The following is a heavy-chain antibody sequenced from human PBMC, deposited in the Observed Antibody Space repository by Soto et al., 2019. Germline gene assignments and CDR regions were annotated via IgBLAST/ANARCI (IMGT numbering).Heavy chain of an antibody. D-gene: IGHD3-10*01. J-gene: IGHJ6*02. CDR1: GIPVSSNY. CDR3: ARDGPYYYASRMDV. V-gene: IGHV3-53*04. Sequence: EVQLVESGGGLVQPGGSLRNSCVASGIPVSSNYMTWVRQAPGKGLEWVSVLHSGGDTYYANSVKGRFTISRHDSTNTLFLQMNSLTAEDTAVYYCARDGPYYYASRMDVWGQGTTVTVSS. CDR2: LHSGGDT.